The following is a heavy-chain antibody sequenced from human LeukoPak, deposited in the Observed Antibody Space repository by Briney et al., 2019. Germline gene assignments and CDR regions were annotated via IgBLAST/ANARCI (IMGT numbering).Heavy chain of an antibody. CDR3: ARDSLSGWYALYYYYYMDV. Sequence: ASVKVSCKASVYTFISYGISWVRQAPGQGLEWMGWISAYNGNTNYAQNLQGRVTMTTATATSTVYMELRSLRSDDTAVYYCARDSLSGWYALYYYYYMDVWGKGTTVTVSS. CDR2: ISAYNGNT. V-gene: IGHV1-18*01. D-gene: IGHD6-19*01. CDR1: VYTFISYG. J-gene: IGHJ6*03.